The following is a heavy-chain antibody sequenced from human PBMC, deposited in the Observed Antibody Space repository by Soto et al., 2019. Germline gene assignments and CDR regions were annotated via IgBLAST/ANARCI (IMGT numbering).Heavy chain of an antibody. CDR1: GGSISSYY. Sequence: QVQLQESGPGLVKPSETLSLTCTVSGGSISSYYWSWVRQPPGKGLEWIGYIYYRGSTNYNPSLKIRVTIAVDTSKNQFSLKLSSVTAADTAMYYCARFNWYFDLWGRGTLVTVSS. V-gene: IGHV4-59*01. J-gene: IGHJ2*01. CDR3: ARFNWYFDL. CDR2: IYYRGST.